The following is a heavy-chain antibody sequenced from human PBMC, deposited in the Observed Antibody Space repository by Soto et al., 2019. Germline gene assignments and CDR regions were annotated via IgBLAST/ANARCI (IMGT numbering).Heavy chain of an antibody. CDR1: GGSISSYY. V-gene: IGHV4-59*12. CDR2: IYYSGST. D-gene: IGHD2-21*02. CDR3: ARLLRRYDAFDI. J-gene: IGHJ3*02. Sequence: SETLSLTCTVSGGSISSYYWSWIRQPPGKGLEWIGYIYYSGSTNYNPSLKSRVTISVDTSKNQFSLKLNSVTPEDTAVYYCARLLRRYDAFDILGQGTVVTVSS.